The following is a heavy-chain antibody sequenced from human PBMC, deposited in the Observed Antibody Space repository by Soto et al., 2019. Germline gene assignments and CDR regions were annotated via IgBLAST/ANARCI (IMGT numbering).Heavy chain of an antibody. V-gene: IGHV1-69*13. CDR3: ARGLVPRQILTGYSAPQPSNYYYYGMDV. D-gene: IGHD3-9*01. CDR2: IIPIFGTA. CDR1: GGTFSSYA. J-gene: IGHJ6*02. Sequence: SVKVSCKASGGTFSSYAISWVRQAPGQGLEWMGGIIPIFGTANYAQKFQGRVTITADESTSTAYMELSSLRSEDTAVYYCARGLVPRQILTGYSAPQPSNYYYYGMDVWGQGTTVT.